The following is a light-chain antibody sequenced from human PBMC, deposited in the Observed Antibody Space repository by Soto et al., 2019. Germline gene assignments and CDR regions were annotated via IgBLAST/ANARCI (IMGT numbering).Light chain of an antibody. CDR2: GAS. Sequence: EMVMTQSPATLSVSPGERATLSCRASQSVSSNLAWYQQKPGQAPRLLIYGASTRATGIPARFSGSGSRTEFTLTISSLQSEDFAVYYCQQYNKWPPRAFGQGTKVELK. J-gene: IGKJ1*01. CDR1: QSVSSN. CDR3: QQYNKWPPRA. V-gene: IGKV3-15*01.